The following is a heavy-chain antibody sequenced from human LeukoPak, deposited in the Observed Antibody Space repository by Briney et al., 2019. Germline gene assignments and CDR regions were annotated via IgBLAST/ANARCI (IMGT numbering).Heavy chain of an antibody. V-gene: IGHV4-31*03. D-gene: IGHD6-6*01. J-gene: IGHJ4*02. Sequence: PSETLSLTCTVSGGSIGSGGYYWSWIRQHPGKGLEWIGYIYYSGSTYYNPSLRSRVTISVDTSKNQFSLKLSSVTAADTAVYYCARGAFSVYYSSSEYFDYWGQGTLVTVSS. CDR3: ARGAFSVYYSSSEYFDY. CDR2: IYYSGST. CDR1: GGSIGSGGYY.